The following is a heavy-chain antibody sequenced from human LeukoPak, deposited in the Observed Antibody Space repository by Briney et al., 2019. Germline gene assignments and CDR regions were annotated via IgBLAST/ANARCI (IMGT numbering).Heavy chain of an antibody. J-gene: IGHJ4*02. D-gene: IGHD1-26*01. V-gene: IGHV3-15*01. CDR2: IKSKADGGTT. Sequence: GGSLRLSCAASGFTFSDAWMSWVRQTPGKGQEWVGRIKSKADGGTTDYAAPVKGRFSISRDDSENTLYLQMDSLKTEDTAVYYCTTEMRWELLFDDWGQGTLVTVSS. CDR3: TTEMRWELLFDD. CDR1: GFTFSDAW.